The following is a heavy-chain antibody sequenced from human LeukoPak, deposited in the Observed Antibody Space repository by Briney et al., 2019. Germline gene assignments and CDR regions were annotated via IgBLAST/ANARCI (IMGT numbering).Heavy chain of an antibody. CDR2: INHSGST. V-gene: IGHV4-34*01. CDR1: GGSFSGYY. D-gene: IGHD3-3*01. CDR3: ARDGITIFGVVIIRGFDP. Sequence: SETLSLTCAVYGGSFSGYYWSWIRQPPGKGLKWIGEINHSGSTNYNPSLKSRVTISVDTSKNQFSLKLSSVTAADTAVYYCARDGITIFGVVIIRGFDPWGQGTLVTVSS. J-gene: IGHJ5*02.